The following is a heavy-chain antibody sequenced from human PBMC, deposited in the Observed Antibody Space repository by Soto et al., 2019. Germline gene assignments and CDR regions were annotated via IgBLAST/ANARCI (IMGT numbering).Heavy chain of an antibody. CDR3: ARGGEYYYDSSGYQTNWFDP. Sequence: ASVKVSCKASGYPFTTYGITWVRQAPGQGLEWMGWISTYNGNTNYAQSLQGRVTMTRETSSTTAYMELRSLRSDDTAVYYCARGGEYYYDSSGYQTNWFDPWGQGTLVTVSS. CDR1: GYPFTTYG. V-gene: IGHV1-18*04. J-gene: IGHJ5*02. CDR2: ISTYNGNT. D-gene: IGHD3-22*01.